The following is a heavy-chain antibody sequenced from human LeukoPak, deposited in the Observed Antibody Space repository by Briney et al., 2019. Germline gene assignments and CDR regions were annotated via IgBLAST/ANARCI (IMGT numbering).Heavy chain of an antibody. J-gene: IGHJ4*02. V-gene: IGHV5-51*01. CDR2: IYPGDSDT. D-gene: IGHD1-1*01. Sequence: GESLKISCKASVFSFTNYWIAWVRQTPGQGLEWMGSIYPGDSDTRYNPSFQGQVTISADKSIKTAYLQWSSLKASDTAIYYCARRGGGSTGGFYFDYWGQGSLVTVSS. CDR3: ARRGGGSTGGFYFDY. CDR1: VFSFTNYW.